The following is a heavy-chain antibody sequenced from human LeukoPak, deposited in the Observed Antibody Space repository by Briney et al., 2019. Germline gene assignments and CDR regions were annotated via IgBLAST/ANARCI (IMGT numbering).Heavy chain of an antibody. CDR1: GGSFSSYY. V-gene: IGHV4-34*01. Sequence: SETLSLTCAVYGGSFSSYYWSWIRQPPGKGLEWIREINHSGSTSYKPSLKSRVTISLDTSKNQFSLKLSSVTAADTAVYYCARDRYYYGSGSYNWFDPWGQGTLVTVSS. D-gene: IGHD3-10*01. CDR3: ARDRYYYGSGSYNWFDP. J-gene: IGHJ5*02. CDR2: INHSGST.